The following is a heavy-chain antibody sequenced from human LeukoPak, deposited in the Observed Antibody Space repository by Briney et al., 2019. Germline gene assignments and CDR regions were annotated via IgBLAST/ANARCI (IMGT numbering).Heavy chain of an antibody. CDR3: ARHATYYYDSSGYSFDI. J-gene: IGHJ3*02. Sequence: GESLKISCKGSGYRFNAYWIAWVRQMPGKGLEWMGGIDLSDSYTSYSPSLQGHVTISADKSISTAYLQWSSLKAADTAMYYCARHATYYYDSSGYSFDIWGQGTMVTVSS. CDR1: GYRFNAYW. V-gene: IGHV5-10-1*01. CDR2: IDLSDSYT. D-gene: IGHD3-22*01.